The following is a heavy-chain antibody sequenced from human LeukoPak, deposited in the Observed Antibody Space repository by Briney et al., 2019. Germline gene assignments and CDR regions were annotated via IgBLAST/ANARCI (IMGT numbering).Heavy chain of an antibody. J-gene: IGHJ4*02. CDR2: IYSTGST. Sequence: SETLSLTCDVSGGSVRSYWWGWVRRPAGKGLERLGRIYSTGSTRFNPSLKSRLTLSIDTSTNQFSLTLTSVTAADTAVYFCARQGYTVSYYFLDYWSQGTLVTVSS. D-gene: IGHD1-26*01. CDR1: GGSVRSYW. CDR3: ARQGYTVSYYFLDY. V-gene: IGHV4-4*07.